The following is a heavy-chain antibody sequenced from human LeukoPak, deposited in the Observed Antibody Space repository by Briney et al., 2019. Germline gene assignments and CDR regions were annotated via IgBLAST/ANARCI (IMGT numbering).Heavy chain of an antibody. J-gene: IGHJ6*04. Sequence: SSVKVSCKASGGTFTGYYMHWVRQAPGQGLEWMGWINPNSGGTNYAQKSQGWVTMTRDTSISTAYMELSRLRSDDTAVYYCARGGSCSSTSCYDRYYGMDVWGKGTTVTVSS. D-gene: IGHD2-2*01. CDR2: INPNSGGT. V-gene: IGHV1-2*04. CDR3: ARGGSCSSTSCYDRYYGMDV. CDR1: GGTFTGYY.